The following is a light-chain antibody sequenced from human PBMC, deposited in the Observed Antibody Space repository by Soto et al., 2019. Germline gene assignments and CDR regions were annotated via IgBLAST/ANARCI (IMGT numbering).Light chain of an antibody. V-gene: IGKV1-12*01. Sequence: DIQMTQSPSSVSASLGDRVTITCRASQDISSWLAWYQHKPGRAPKVLIYAASTLQSGVPSRFSGSGSGADFTLTISSLQPEDFATYYCQQAYSLPRTFGGGTKVEIK. CDR2: AAS. CDR3: QQAYSLPRT. J-gene: IGKJ4*01. CDR1: QDISSW.